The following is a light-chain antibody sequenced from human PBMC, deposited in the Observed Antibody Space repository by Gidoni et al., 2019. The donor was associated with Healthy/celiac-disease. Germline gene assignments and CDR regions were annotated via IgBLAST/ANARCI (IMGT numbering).Light chain of an antibody. J-gene: IGKJ4*01. V-gene: IGKV1D-16*01. CDR1: QVISSW. CDR2: AAS. CDR3: QQYNSYPPLT. Sequence: DIQMTKSPSSLSPSVGDRVTITCRASQVISSWLAWYQQKPEKAPKSLIYAASSLQSGVPSRFSGSGSGTDVTLTISSLQPEDFATSYCQQYNSYPPLTFGGGTKVEIK.